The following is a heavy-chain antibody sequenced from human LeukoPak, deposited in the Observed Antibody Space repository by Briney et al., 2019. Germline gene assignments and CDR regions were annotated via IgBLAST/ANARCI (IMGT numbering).Heavy chain of an antibody. CDR3: AKDSAVSGSYPDASDI. J-gene: IGHJ3*02. D-gene: IGHD1-26*01. Sequence: GGSLRLSCAASGFTFSSYAMTWVRQAPGKGLEWVSAIIGSGGSTYYADSVKGRFTISRDNSKNTLYLQMNSLRAEDTAVYYCAKDSAVSGSYPDASDIWGQGTMVTVSS. V-gene: IGHV3-23*01. CDR2: IIGSGGST. CDR1: GFTFSSYA.